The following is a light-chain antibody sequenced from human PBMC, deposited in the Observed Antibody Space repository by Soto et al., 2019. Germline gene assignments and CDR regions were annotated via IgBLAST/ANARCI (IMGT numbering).Light chain of an antibody. J-gene: IGKJ5*01. CDR2: DAS. Sequence: EIVLTQSPATLSLSPGERATLSCRASQSVSSYLAWYQQKPGQAPRLLIYDASNRATGIPAKFSGSGSGTDFTLTISSLEPEDFAVYYCQQYAGSPQTFGQGTRLEIK. CDR3: QQYAGSPQT. CDR1: QSVSSY. V-gene: IGKV3-11*01.